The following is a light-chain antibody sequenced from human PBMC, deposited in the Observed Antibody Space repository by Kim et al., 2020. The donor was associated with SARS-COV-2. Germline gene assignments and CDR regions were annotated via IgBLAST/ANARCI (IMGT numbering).Light chain of an antibody. Sequence: SASVGDRVTITCQTSQDIRKNLNWYQHKPGKAPKLVIFDASNLETGFPPRFSGSGSGTHFSFTITSLQPEDAATYFCQQYDPFRTFGGGTKVDIK. CDR2: DAS. V-gene: IGKV1-33*01. CDR1: QDIRKN. CDR3: QQYDPFRT. J-gene: IGKJ4*01.